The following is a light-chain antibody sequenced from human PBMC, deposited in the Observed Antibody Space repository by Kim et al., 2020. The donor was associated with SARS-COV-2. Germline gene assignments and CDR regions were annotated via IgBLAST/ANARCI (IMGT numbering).Light chain of an antibody. J-gene: IGLJ2*01. CDR2: CDS. V-gene: IGLV3-21*04. CDR1: NIGGKS. CDR3: QVWDSSSDVV. Sequence: VAPGKTARITCGGNNIGGKSVNWYQQKPGQAPVLVLYCDSDRPSVIPARFSASNSGNTSTLAISRVEAGDEADYYCQVWDSSSDVVFGGGTQLTVL.